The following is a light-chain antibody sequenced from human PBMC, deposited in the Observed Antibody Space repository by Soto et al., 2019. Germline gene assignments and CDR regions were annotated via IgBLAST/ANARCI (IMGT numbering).Light chain of an antibody. Sequence: DIQMTQSPSSLSASVGDRVTITCRASQDINNYLAWYQVQPGKGPKLLIYAASTLQSGVPSRFSGSGSGTVFTLTISSLQPEDVATYSCQKYNGAPRTFGKGTRVQI. CDR1: QDINNY. CDR3: QKYNGAPRT. V-gene: IGKV1-27*01. CDR2: AAS. J-gene: IGKJ1*01.